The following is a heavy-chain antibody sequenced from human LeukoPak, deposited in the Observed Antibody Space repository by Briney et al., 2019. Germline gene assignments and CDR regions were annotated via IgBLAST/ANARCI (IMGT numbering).Heavy chain of an antibody. CDR2: ISYDGSNK. D-gene: IGHD5-18*01. J-gene: IGHJ4*02. Sequence: GGSLRLSCAASGFTFSSYGMHWVRQAPGKGLEWVAVISYDGSNKYYADSVKGRFTISRDNSKNTLYLQMNCLRAEDTAVYYCAKRRPRGYSYGYGELDYWGQGTLVTVSS. CDR1: GFTFSSYG. V-gene: IGHV3-30*18. CDR3: AKRRPRGYSYGYGELDY.